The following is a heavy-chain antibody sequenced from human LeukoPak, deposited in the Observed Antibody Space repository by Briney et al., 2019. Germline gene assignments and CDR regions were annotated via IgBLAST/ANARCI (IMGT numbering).Heavy chain of an antibody. D-gene: IGHD5-24*01. CDR1: GFTFSSYA. CDR3: AKRDGYNSNPLKD. V-gene: IGHV3-23*01. J-gene: IGHJ4*02. Sequence: GGSLRLSCAASGFTFSSYAMSWVRQAPGKGPEWVSAISGSGSSTYYADSVKGRFTISRDNSKNTLYLQMNSLRAEDTALYYCAKRDGYNSNPLKDWGQGTLVTVSS. CDR2: ISGSGSST.